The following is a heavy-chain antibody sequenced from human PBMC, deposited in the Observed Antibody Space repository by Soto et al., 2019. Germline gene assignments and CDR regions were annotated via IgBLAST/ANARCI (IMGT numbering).Heavy chain of an antibody. J-gene: IGHJ4*02. Sequence: QVQLQELGPGLVKPSQTLSLTCIVSDGSVSSDDYYWSCIRQPPGKGLEWIGYTYYSGSTYYNPCVNSRVNISVDTSKNQFSLQLSSVTAADSAVCYCARAVHWSYYDYWGQGTLVTVSS. CDR1: DGSVSSDDYY. D-gene: IGHD1-1*01. CDR2: TYYSGST. CDR3: ARAVHWSYYDY. V-gene: IGHV4-30-4*01.